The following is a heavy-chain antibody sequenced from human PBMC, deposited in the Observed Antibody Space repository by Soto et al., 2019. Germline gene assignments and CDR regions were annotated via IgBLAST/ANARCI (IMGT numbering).Heavy chain of an antibody. D-gene: IGHD2-15*01. J-gene: IGHJ5*02. CDR2: IYYSGST. Sequence: SETLSLTCTVSGGSISSGGYYWSWIRQHPGKGLEWIGYIYYSGSTYYNPSLKSRVTISVDTSKNQFSLKLSSVTAADTAVYYCARVIVVVVAATVRGHWFGPWGQGTLVTVSS. CDR1: GGSISSGGYY. CDR3: ARVIVVVVAATVRGHWFGP. V-gene: IGHV4-31*03.